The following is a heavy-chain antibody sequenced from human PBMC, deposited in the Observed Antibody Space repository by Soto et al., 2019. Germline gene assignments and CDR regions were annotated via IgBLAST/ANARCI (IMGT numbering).Heavy chain of an antibody. CDR1: GGAINSGDYY. CDR3: ARYRYSDSLKEYYFDY. Sequence: SETLSLTCTVSGGAINSGDYYWSWIRQPPGKGLEWIGNLYYTGSTYYNPSLKSRVTISVDTSKKQFSLMVTSVAAADTAVYYCARYRYSDSLKEYYFDYWGQGTLVTVSS. CDR2: LYYTGST. J-gene: IGHJ4*02. D-gene: IGHD3-22*01. V-gene: IGHV4-30-4*01.